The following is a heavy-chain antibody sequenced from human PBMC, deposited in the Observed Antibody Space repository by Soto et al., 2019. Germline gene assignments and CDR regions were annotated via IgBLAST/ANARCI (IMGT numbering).Heavy chain of an antibody. V-gene: IGHV3-33*06. CDR2: IWVEGSYK. Sequence: QVQLVESGGGVVQPGRSLRLSCAASRFSFSNFGMHWVRQAPGKGLERVAVIWVEGSYKYYADSVKGRFTISRDNTKNPLFLQMNSLRAEDTAVYYCAKERATTTAFDYWGQGALVTVSS. D-gene: IGHD4-17*01. CDR1: RFSFSNFG. J-gene: IGHJ4*02. CDR3: AKERATTTAFDY.